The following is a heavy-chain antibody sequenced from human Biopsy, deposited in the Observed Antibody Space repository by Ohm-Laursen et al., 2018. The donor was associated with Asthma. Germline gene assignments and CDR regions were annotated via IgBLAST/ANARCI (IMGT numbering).Heavy chain of an antibody. D-gene: IGHD2-21*01. V-gene: IGHV3-30*03. CDR2: IAWDGINS. CDR1: GFTFSTYG. Sequence: SLRLSCAVSGFTFSTYGMHWVRQAPGKGLEWVAFIAWDGINSYYADSVKGRFTISRDNSRNTLYLQKNSLRADDTAVYYCARAGESDLVGGLDVWGQGTTVIVS. J-gene: IGHJ6*02. CDR3: ARAGESDLVGGLDV.